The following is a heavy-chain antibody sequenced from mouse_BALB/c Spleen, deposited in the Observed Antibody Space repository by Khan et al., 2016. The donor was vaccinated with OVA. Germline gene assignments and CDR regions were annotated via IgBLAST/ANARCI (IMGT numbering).Heavy chain of an antibody. CDR3: ERLAYYYDSEGFAY. D-gene: IGHD1-1*01. CDR1: GFTFSTYG. V-gene: IGHV5-6*01. CDR2: ISTGGHYT. Sequence: VQLQQSGGDVVKPGGSLKLSCAASGFTFSTYGMSWVRQTPDKRLEWVATISTGGHYTYYSDTVKGRFTISRDNAKNTLYLQMSSLKSEDTAMFYCERLAYYYDSEGFAYWGQGTLVTVSA. J-gene: IGHJ3*01.